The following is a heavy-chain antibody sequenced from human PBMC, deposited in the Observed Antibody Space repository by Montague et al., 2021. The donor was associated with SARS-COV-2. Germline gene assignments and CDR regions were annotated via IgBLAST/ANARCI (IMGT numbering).Heavy chain of an antibody. Sequence: SETLSLTCTVSGGSISSYYWSWIRQPPGKGLEWIGYIYYSGSTNYNPSLKSRVTISVDTSKNQFSLKLSSVTAADTAVYYCARIPHTPGRWLVGSRVASIPQSFWFDPWGQGTLVTVSS. CDR1: GGSISSYY. D-gene: IGHD5-24*01. V-gene: IGHV4-59*01. J-gene: IGHJ5*02. CDR3: ARIPHTPGRWLVGSRVASIPQSFWFDP. CDR2: IYYSGST.